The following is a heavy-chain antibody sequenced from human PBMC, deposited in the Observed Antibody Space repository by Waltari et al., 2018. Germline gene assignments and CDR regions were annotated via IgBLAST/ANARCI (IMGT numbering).Heavy chain of an antibody. CDR3: ARQTLGYCTSAACRRLET. D-gene: IGHD2-2*03. J-gene: IGHJ5*02. Sequence: QVQLQESGPGLVRPSETLSLTCDVSGYFINTGFFRGWIRQPPGKGLGWIGNIYHDGTTYYNPSLKHRLMISLDTSKNQFSLRLNFVDVADTAVYYCARQTLGYCTSAACRRLETWGQGILVTVSS. V-gene: IGHV4-38-2*01. CDR1: GYFINTGFF. CDR2: IYHDGTT.